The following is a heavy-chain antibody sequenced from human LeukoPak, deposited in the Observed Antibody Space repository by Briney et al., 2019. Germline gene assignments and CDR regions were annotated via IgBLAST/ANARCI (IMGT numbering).Heavy chain of an antibody. Sequence: ASVKLSCKASGGTFSSCANSWLRQAPGQGLEWMGGIIPIFGTANYAQKFQGRVTITADESTSTAYMELSSLRSEDTAVYYCARKGGYDSSGYYLCDYWGQGTLVTVSS. CDR2: IIPIFGTA. CDR3: ARKGGYDSSGYYLCDY. CDR1: GGTFSSCA. J-gene: IGHJ4*02. D-gene: IGHD3-22*01. V-gene: IGHV1-69*01.